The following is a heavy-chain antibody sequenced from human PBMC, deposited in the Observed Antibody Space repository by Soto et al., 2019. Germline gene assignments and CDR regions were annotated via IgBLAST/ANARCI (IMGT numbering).Heavy chain of an antibody. CDR3: AGHCTNGVCYLGDYVFDY. CDR1: GGTFSSYA. D-gene: IGHD2-8*01. CDR2: IIPIFGTA. V-gene: IGHV1-69*01. J-gene: IGHJ4*02. Sequence: QVQLVQSGAEVKKPGSSVKVSCKASGGTFSSYAISWVRQAPGQGLEWMGGIIPIFGTANYAQKFQGRVTITADESTSTAYMELSSLRSEDTAVYYCAGHCTNGVCYLGDYVFDYWGQGTLVTVSS.